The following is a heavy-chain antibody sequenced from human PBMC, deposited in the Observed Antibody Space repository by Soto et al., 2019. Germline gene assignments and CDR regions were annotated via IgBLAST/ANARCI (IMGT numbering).Heavy chain of an antibody. Sequence: EVQLLESGGGLVQPGGSLRLSCAASGFTFSSYAMSWVRQAPGKGLEWVSAISGSGGSTYYADSVKGRFTISRDNSKNTRYLQMNSLRAEDTAVYYCAKAPNIVATYYWYFDLWGRGTLVTVSS. CDR1: GFTFSSYA. D-gene: IGHD5-12*01. V-gene: IGHV3-23*01. J-gene: IGHJ2*01. CDR2: ISGSGGST. CDR3: AKAPNIVATYYWYFDL.